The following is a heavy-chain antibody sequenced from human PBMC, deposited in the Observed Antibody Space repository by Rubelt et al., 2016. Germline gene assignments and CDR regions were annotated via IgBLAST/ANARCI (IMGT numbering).Heavy chain of an antibody. V-gene: IGHV4-34*01. CDR1: GGSFSGYY. Sequence: PSSTLSLTCAVYGGSFSGYYWSWIRQPPGKGLEWIGEINHSGSTNYNPSLKSRVTISVDTSKNQFSLKLSSVTAADTAVYYCASQSSSGWYAFDIWGQGTMVTVSS. CDR2: INHSGST. CDR3: ASQSSSGWYAFDI. D-gene: IGHD6-19*01. J-gene: IGHJ3*02.